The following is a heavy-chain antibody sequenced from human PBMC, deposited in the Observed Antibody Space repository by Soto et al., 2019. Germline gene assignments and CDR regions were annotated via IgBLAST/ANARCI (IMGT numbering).Heavy chain of an antibody. CDR3: APSVYHDFWSGNNWFDP. J-gene: IGHJ5*02. CDR2: MFYSGRS. CDR1: GGSIRSGGYY. Sequence: SETLSLTCTVSGGSIRSGGYYWSWIRQRPGKGLEWIAYMFYSGRSYYNPSLRSCVTISADTSNNQFSLKVDSVTAADTAVSYCAPSVYHDFWSGNNWFDPWGQGTLVTVSS. V-gene: IGHV4-31*03. D-gene: IGHD3-3*01.